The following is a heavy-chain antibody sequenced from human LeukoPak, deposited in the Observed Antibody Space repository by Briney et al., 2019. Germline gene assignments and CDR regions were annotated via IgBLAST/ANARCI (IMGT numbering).Heavy chain of an antibody. CDR2: INPDTGGT. Sequence: ASVKVSCKASGYTFTGYYMHWVRQAPGQGLEWMGWINPDTGGTNYAQNFQGRVTMTRDTSISTAYMELTRLTSDDTAVYYCTRPEYKYGYVLDYWGQGTLVTVSS. CDR3: TRPEYKYGYVLDY. V-gene: IGHV1-2*02. J-gene: IGHJ4*02. D-gene: IGHD5-18*01. CDR1: GYTFTGYY.